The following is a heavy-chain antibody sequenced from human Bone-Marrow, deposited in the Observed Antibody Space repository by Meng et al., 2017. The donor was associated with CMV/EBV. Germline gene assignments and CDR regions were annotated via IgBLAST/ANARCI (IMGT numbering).Heavy chain of an antibody. CDR1: GFTFGDYA. D-gene: IGHD1-26*01. CDR3: TRAGWELLLDY. Sequence: GESLKISCTASGFTFGDYAMSWVRQAPGKGLEWVGFIRSKAYGGTTEYAASVKGRFTFSRDDSKSIAYLQMNSLKTEDTAVYYCTRAGWELLLDYWGQGTLVTVSS. V-gene: IGHV3-49*04. CDR2: IRSKAYGGTT. J-gene: IGHJ4*02.